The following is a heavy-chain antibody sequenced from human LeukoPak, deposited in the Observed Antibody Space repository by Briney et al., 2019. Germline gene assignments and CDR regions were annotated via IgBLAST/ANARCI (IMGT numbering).Heavy chain of an antibody. D-gene: IGHD3-22*01. CDR3: ARDSSPWYYYDRSGSNGFDP. V-gene: IGHV3-30-3*01. J-gene: IGHJ5*02. CDR1: GFTFSSYA. CDR2: IAYDGGNK. Sequence: GGSLRLSCAASGFTFSSYAIHWVRQAPGKGLEWVAVIAYDGGNKYYADSVKGRFTISRDNSKNTLFLQMNSLRAEDTAVYYYARDSSPWYYYDRSGSNGFDPWGQGTLVTVSS.